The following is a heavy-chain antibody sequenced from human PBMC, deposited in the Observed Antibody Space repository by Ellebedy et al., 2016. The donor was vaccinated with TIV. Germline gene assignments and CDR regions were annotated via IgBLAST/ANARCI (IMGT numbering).Heavy chain of an antibody. J-gene: IGHJ4*02. D-gene: IGHD2/OR15-2a*01. CDR3: TRHGRSDHNSVQYSDY. CDR2: VYYTGST. CDR1: GGSISSNNHY. Sequence: MPGGSLRLSCTVSGGSISSNNHYWGCVRQPPGKGLEYIGSVYYTGSTYYHPSLKSRVTVSADTSKNQFSLPLISVTATDTAMYYCTRHGRSDHNSVQYSDYWGQGTLVTVSS. V-gene: IGHV4-39*01.